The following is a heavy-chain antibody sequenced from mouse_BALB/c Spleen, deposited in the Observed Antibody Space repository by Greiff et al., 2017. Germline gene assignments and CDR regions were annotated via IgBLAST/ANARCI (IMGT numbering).Heavy chain of an antibody. Sequence: VKLMESGAELVRPGASVKLSCKALGYTFTDYEMHWVKQTPVHGLEWIGAIHPGSGGTAYNQKFKGKATLTADKSSSTAYMELSSLTSEDSAVYYCTRKKVRRQAWFAYWGQGTLVTVSA. CDR3: TRKKVRRQAWFAY. V-gene: IGHV1-15*01. CDR1: GYTFTDYE. D-gene: IGHD2-14*01. CDR2: IHPGSGGT. J-gene: IGHJ3*01.